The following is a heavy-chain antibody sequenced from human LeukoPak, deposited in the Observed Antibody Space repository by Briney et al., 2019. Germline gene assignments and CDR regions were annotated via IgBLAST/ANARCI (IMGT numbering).Heavy chain of an antibody. D-gene: IGHD6-19*01. Sequence: GESLKISCKGSGYTFTNYWITWVRQMPGKGLEWMGRIDPSDYYSDYSPSFQGHVTVSVDKSISTAYLEWSSLKASDTAMYYCARQYGSGSSISPDFDYWGQGTLVTVSS. CDR3: ARQYGSGSSISPDFDY. J-gene: IGHJ4*02. CDR1: GYTFTNYW. V-gene: IGHV5-10-1*01. CDR2: IDPSDYYS.